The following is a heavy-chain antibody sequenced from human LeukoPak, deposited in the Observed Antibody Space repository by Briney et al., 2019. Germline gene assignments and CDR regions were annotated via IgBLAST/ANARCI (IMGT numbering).Heavy chain of an antibody. V-gene: IGHV1-3*01. CDR3: ARSPPYDYVWGSYRFHDAFDI. CDR2: INAGNGNT. J-gene: IGHJ3*02. CDR1: GYTFTSYA. Sequence: ASVKVSCKASGYTFTSYAMHWVRQAPGQRLEWMGWINAGNGNTKYSQKFQGRVTITRDTSASTAYMELSSLRSEDTAVYYCARSPPYDYVWGSYRFHDAFDIWGQGTMVTVSS. D-gene: IGHD3-16*02.